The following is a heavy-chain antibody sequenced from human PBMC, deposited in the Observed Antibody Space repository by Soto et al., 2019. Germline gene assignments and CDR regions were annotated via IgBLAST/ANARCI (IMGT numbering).Heavy chain of an antibody. CDR2: INHSGST. V-gene: IGHV4-34*01. CDR3: ADMATIRGLVFDY. J-gene: IGHJ4*02. Sequence: QVQLQQWGAGLLKPSETLSLTCAVYGGSFSGYYWSWIRQPPGKGLEWIGEINHSGSTNYNPSLKSRVTISVDTSKNQFSLKLSSVTAADTAVYYCADMATIRGLVFDYWGQGTLVTVSS. CDR1: GGSFSGYY. D-gene: IGHD5-12*01.